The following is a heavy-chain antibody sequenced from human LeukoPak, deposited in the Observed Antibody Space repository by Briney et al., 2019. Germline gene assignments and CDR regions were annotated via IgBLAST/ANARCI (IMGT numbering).Heavy chain of an antibody. CDR1: GFSFSTYA. Sequence: GGSLRLSCAASGFSFSTYATHWVRQAPGKGLEWVAVISNDGSNSYYADSVKGRFTISRDNSQNTLFLQMNGLSAEDTAVYYCARSSYSSMVRGGVLCGFDYWGQGTLLTVSS. CDR2: ISNDGSNS. V-gene: IGHV3-30-3*01. D-gene: IGHD3-10*01. CDR3: ARSSYSSMVRGGVLCGFDY. J-gene: IGHJ4*02.